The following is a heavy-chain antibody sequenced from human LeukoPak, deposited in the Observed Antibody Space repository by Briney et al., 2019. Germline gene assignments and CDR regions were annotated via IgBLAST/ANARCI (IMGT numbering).Heavy chain of an antibody. CDR2: FDPEDGET. CDR1: GYTLTELS. J-gene: IGHJ5*02. V-gene: IGHV1-24*01. D-gene: IGHD2-2*01. Sequence: ASVKVSCKVSGYTLTELSMHWVRQAPGKGREWMGGFDPEDGETIYAQKFQGRVTMTEDTSTDTAYMELSSLRSEDTAVYYCATTSIVVPALTSFDPWGQGTLVTVSS. CDR3: ATTSIVVPALTSFDP.